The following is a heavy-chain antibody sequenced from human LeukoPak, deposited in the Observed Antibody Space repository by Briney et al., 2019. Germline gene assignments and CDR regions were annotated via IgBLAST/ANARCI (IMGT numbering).Heavy chain of an antibody. Sequence: GTLSLTCAVSGGSISSSNWWSWVRQPPGKGLEWIGEIYHSGSTNYNPSLKSRVTISVDKSKNQFSLKLSSVTAADTAVYYCARDRRYCSSTSCYQGFDYWGQGTLVTVSS. D-gene: IGHD2-2*01. CDR1: GGSISSSNW. J-gene: IGHJ4*02. V-gene: IGHV4-4*02. CDR3: ARDRRYCSSTSCYQGFDY. CDR2: IYHSGST.